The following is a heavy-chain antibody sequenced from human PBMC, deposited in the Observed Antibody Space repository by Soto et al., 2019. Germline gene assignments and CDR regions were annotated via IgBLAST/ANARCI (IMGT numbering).Heavy chain of an antibody. CDR3: ARVGDIVVVVAAKGPDWYFAL. Sequence: EVQLVESGGGLVKPGGSLRLSCAASGFTFSSYSMNWVRQAPGKGLEWVSSISSSSSYIYYADSVKGRFTISRDNAKNSMYLQRSSLRAGDTAVYYCARVGDIVVVVAAKGPDWYFALWGRGTLVTVSS. J-gene: IGHJ2*01. CDR1: GFTFSSYS. D-gene: IGHD2-15*01. CDR2: ISSSSSYI. V-gene: IGHV3-21*01.